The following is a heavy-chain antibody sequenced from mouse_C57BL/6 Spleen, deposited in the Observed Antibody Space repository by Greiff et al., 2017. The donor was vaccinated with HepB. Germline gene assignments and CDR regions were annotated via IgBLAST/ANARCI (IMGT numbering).Heavy chain of an antibody. CDR1: GFTFSDYG. CDR2: ISNLAYSI. D-gene: IGHD2-4*01. J-gene: IGHJ1*03. CDR3: ARRHDYDGYFDV. Sequence: EVKVVESGGGLVQPGGSLKLSCAASGFTFSDYGMAWVRQAPRKGPEWVAFISNLAYSIYYADTVTGRFTISRENAKNTLYLEMSSLRSEDTAMYYCARRHDYDGYFDVWGTGTTVTVSS. V-gene: IGHV5-15*01.